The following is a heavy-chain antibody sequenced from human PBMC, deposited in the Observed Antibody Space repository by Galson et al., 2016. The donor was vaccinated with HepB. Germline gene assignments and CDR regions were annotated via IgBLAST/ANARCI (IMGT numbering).Heavy chain of an antibody. Sequence: SVKVSCKASGYTLTEVSMHWVRQAPGKGLEWMGGFEPRDGERSYAQKFQGRVTMTEDTSTDTAYMELSSLRSEDTAVYYCASIVVEPASSLPLRDEYYYFYGMDVWGQGTTVTVS. CDR3: ASIVVEPASSLPLRDEYYYFYGMDV. CDR2: FEPRDGER. D-gene: IGHD2-2*01. V-gene: IGHV1-24*01. CDR1: GYTLTEVS. J-gene: IGHJ6*02.